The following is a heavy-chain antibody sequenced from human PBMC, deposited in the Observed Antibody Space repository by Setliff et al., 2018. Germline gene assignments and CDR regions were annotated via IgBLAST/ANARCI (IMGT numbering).Heavy chain of an antibody. CDR2: IFYNGMA. Sequence: SETLSLTCAVYGDSLSGYYWSWIRQSPGTGLEWIGSIFYNGMAYYNPSLKSRVTMSVDTSKNQFSLNLTSVTAADTAVYYCARASVVHAIAVGYWGQGTLVTVSS. CDR1: GDSLSGYY. D-gene: IGHD2-15*01. CDR3: ARASVVHAIAVGY. V-gene: IGHV4-59*04. J-gene: IGHJ4*02.